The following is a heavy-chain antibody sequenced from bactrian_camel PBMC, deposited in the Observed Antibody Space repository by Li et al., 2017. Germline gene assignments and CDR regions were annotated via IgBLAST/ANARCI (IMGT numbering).Heavy chain of an antibody. CDR2: IINRGGTT. J-gene: IGHJ4*01. V-gene: IGHV3S35*01. CDR1: GFTLSSYR. D-gene: IGHD2*01. Sequence: DVQLVESGGGLVQPGGSLRLSCAASGFTLSSYRTYWVRQAPGKGLEWVSIINRGGTTYYADSMKGRFTISRDNATNTVYLQMNSLKPEDTAVYYRVSLVGRPLVHQGTQVTVS.